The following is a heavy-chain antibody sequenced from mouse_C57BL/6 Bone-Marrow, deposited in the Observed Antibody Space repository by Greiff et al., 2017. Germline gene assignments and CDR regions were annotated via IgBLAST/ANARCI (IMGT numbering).Heavy chain of an antibody. V-gene: IGHV1-64*01. J-gene: IGHJ1*03. Sequence: QVQLQQPGAELVKPGASVKLSCKASGYTFTSYWMHWVKQRPGQGLEWIGMIHPNSGRTNYNEKFKSKATLTVDKSSSTAYMQLSSLTSEDSAVYYCARKGIWYFDVWGTGTTVTVSS. CDR2: IHPNSGRT. CDR3: ARKGIWYFDV. CDR1: GYTFTSYW.